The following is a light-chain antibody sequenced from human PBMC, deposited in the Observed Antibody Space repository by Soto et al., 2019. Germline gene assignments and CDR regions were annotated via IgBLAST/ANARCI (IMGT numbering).Light chain of an antibody. CDR1: SSDVGGYDF. J-gene: IGLJ2*01. CDR2: DVS. CDR3: SSFTRSRLQHVV. Sequence: QSALTQPASVSGSPGQSITISCTGTSSDVGGYDFVSWYQQHPGKAPKLIIYDVSYRPSGVSSRFSGSKSDNTASLTISGLQAEDEADYYCSSFTRSRLQHVVFGGGTKLTVL. V-gene: IGLV2-14*03.